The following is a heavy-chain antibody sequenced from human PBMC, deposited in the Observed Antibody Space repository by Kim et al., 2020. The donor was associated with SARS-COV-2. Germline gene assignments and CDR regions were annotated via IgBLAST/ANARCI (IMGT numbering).Heavy chain of an antibody. V-gene: IGHV4-34*01. D-gene: IGHD6-13*01. CDR3: ARGEQQLVHRD. Sequence: THYNPSLNGRVTISVDTAKNQFSLKLSSVTAADTAVYYCARGEQQLVHRDWGQGTLVTVSS. CDR2: T. J-gene: IGHJ4*02.